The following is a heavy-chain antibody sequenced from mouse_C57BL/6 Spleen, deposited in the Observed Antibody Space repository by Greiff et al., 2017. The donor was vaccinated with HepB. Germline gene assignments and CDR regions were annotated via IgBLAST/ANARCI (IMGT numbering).Heavy chain of an antibody. CDR3: ARPIYDGYYFDY. V-gene: IGHV1-22*01. CDR2: INHNNGGT. J-gene: IGHJ2*01. D-gene: IGHD2-3*01. CDR1: GYTFTDYN. Sequence: EVQLQQSGPELVKPGASVKMSCKASGYTFTDYNMHWVKQSHGKSLEWIGYINHNNGGTSYNQKFKGKATLTVNKYSSTAYMELRSLTSEDSAVYYCARPIYDGYYFDYWGQGTTLTVSS.